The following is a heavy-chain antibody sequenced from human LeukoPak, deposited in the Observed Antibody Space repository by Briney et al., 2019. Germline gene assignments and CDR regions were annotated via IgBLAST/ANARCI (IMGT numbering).Heavy chain of an antibody. J-gene: IGHJ4*02. CDR1: GFTLSSYA. Sequence: GGSLRLACAGSGFTLSSYAMSWVHQAPGEGLEWVSAISDTGNTYHADSVKGRFTISRDSSKNTLFLQMNRLRPEDAAVYYCAKAPVTTCRGAFCYPFDYWGLGTLVTVSS. CDR2: ISDTGNT. CDR3: AKAPVTTCRGAFCYPFDY. D-gene: IGHD2-15*01. V-gene: IGHV3-23*01.